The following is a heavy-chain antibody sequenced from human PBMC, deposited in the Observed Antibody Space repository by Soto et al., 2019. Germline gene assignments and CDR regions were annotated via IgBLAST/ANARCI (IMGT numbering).Heavy chain of an antibody. Sequence: EVQLLESAGGLVQPGGSLSLSCAASGFTFSSYAMRWVRQAPGKGLEWVSAISGSGGNTYYADSVKGRFTISRDNSKNTLFLQLNSLRAEDTAVYYCAKCAGSGWCPDYWGQGTLVTVSS. V-gene: IGHV3-23*01. D-gene: IGHD6-19*01. J-gene: IGHJ4*02. CDR3: AKCAGSGWCPDY. CDR1: GFTFSSYA. CDR2: ISGSGGNT.